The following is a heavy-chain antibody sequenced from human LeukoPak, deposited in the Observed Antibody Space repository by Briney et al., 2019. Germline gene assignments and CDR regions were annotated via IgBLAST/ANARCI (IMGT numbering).Heavy chain of an antibody. CDR2: ISSSSSYI. CDR3: ARDGGGNSFDY. J-gene: IGHJ4*02. CDR1: GFTFSSYS. D-gene: IGHD4-23*01. Sequence: GGPLSLSCAASGFTFSSYSMNWVRQAPGKGLEWVSSISSSSSYIYYADSVKGRFTISRDNAKNSLYLQMNSLRAEDTAVYYCARDGGGNSFDYWGQGTLVTVSS. V-gene: IGHV3-21*01.